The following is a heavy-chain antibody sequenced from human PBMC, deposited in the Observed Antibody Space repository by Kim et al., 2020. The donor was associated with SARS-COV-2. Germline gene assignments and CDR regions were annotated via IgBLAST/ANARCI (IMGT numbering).Heavy chain of an antibody. CDR3: ATDLARWLASRYFYGMDV. J-gene: IGHJ6*02. D-gene: IGHD6-19*01. CDR2: ISYDGTNK. CDR1: GFTFHNYA. Sequence: GGSLRLSCAASGFTFHNYALHWVRQAPGKGPEWVSVISYDGTNKYYADSVKGRFTISRDNSKSTLYLHMNSLRLDDTALYYCATDLARWLASRYFYGMDVWGHGSQVTVSS. V-gene: IGHV3-30-3*01.